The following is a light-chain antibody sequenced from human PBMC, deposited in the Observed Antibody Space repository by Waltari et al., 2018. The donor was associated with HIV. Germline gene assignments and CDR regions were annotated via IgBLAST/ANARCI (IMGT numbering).Light chain of an antibody. J-gene: IGLJ1*01. V-gene: IGLV2-14*03. CDR2: DVT. CDR1: RSDIGDYAF. CDR3: CSYSLTRTLV. Sequence: QSALTQPASVSGSPGQSITISCTGTRSDIGDYAFVAWYQQHPDNAPKLIIFDVTDRPSGVSTRFSGSKSGNTASLTISGLQPEDEADYFCCSYSLTRTLVFGSGTTVTVL.